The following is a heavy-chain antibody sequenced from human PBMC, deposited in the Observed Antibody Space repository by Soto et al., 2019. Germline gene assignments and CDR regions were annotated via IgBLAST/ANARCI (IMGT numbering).Heavy chain of an antibody. D-gene: IGHD3-10*01. CDR3: TTLVLVPCEH. J-gene: IGHJ1*01. CDR1: GFTLTNAW. CDR2: IKSKSDGETA. V-gene: IGHV3-15*01. Sequence: RRLSFRTSGFTLTNAWMNWVRLTAGNGLEWVGRIKSKSDGETAEYAAPVKGRFIISRDDSTDTLYLEMNNLTSEDSAVYYCTTLVLVPCEHWVEEVLVTSSS.